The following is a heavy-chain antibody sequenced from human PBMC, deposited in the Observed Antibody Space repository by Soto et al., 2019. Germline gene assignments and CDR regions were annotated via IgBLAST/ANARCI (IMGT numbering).Heavy chain of an antibody. J-gene: IGHJ4*02. Sequence: SETLSLTCTVSGGSIISGNWSWIRQPPGKGLEWIGYISYSGNTNYNPSLKSRVTMSVDTPKNQFSLRLSSVTTADTAVYYCAGLRGYAGSPIDYWGQGTLVTVSS. CDR3: AGLRGYAGSPIDY. V-gene: IGHV4-59*01. D-gene: IGHD2-15*01. CDR2: ISYSGNT. CDR1: GGSIISGN.